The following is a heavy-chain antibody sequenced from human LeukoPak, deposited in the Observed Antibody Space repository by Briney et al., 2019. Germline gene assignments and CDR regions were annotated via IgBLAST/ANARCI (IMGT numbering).Heavy chain of an antibody. CDR1: GFTFSTYT. CDR3: AREGRSGGWYYFDY. D-gene: IGHD6-19*01. J-gene: IGHJ4*02. CDR2: ISSSSTYI. V-gene: IGHV3-21*01. Sequence: PGGSLRLSCAASGFTFSTYTMNWVRQVPGKGLEWVSSISSSSTYIYYAGSVQGRFTISRDNAKNSLYLQMNSLRAEDTAVYYCAREGRSGGWYYFDYWGQGTLVTVPS.